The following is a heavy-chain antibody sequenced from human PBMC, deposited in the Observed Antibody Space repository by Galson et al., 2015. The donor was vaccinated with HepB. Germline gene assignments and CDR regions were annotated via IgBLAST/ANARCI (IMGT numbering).Heavy chain of an antibody. CDR3: VKDRGAVAEHLDY. J-gene: IGHJ4*02. CDR2: ISSNGGST. CDR1: GFTFSSYA. Sequence: SLRLSCAASGFTFSSYAMHWVRQAPGKGLEYVSAISSNGGSTYYADSVKGRFTISRDNSKNTLYLQMSSLRAEDTAVYYCVKDRGAVAEHLDYWGQGTLVTVSS. D-gene: IGHD6-19*01. V-gene: IGHV3-64D*06.